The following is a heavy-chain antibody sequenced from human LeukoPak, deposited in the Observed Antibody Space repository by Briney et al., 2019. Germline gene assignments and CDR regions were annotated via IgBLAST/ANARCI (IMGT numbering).Heavy chain of an antibody. CDR1: GFTLSSYA. CDR3: AREEEVAAAGTGYFDY. D-gene: IGHD6-13*01. J-gene: IGHJ4*02. V-gene: IGHV3-30-3*01. CDR2: ISYDGSNK. Sequence: PGRSLRLSCAASGFTLSSYAMHWVRQAPGKGLEWVAVISYDGSNKYYADSVKGRFTISRDNSKNTLYLQMNSLRAEDTAVYYCAREEEVAAAGTGYFDYWGQGTLVTVSS.